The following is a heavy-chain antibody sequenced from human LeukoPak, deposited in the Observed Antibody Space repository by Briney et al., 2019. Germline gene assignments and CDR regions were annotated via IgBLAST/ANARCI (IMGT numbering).Heavy chain of an antibody. J-gene: IGHJ4*02. CDR3: ATGYWIEY. Sequence: GGSLRLSCAASGFTFDTSRVTWVRQAPGKGLEWVANIKQDGSDKNYLDSVKGRFTISRDNANNLLYLQMNSLRAEDTAVYYCATGYWIEYWGQGTLVTVSS. D-gene: IGHD1-1*01. CDR1: GFTFDTSR. V-gene: IGHV3-7*03. CDR2: IKQDGSDK.